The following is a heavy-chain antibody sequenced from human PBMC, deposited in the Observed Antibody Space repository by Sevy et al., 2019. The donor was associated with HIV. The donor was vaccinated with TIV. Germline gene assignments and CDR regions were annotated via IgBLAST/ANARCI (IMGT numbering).Heavy chain of an antibody. J-gene: IGHJ3*02. Sequence: GGSLRLSCAASGFTFSSYSMNWVRQAPGKGLEWVSYISSSSSTIYYADSVKGRFTISRDNAKNSLYLQMNSLRDVDTAVYYCAREIHGSGSYYRGWAFDIWGQGTMVTVSS. CDR3: AREIHGSGSYYRGWAFDI. D-gene: IGHD3-10*01. CDR1: GFTFSSYS. CDR2: ISSSSSTI. V-gene: IGHV3-48*02.